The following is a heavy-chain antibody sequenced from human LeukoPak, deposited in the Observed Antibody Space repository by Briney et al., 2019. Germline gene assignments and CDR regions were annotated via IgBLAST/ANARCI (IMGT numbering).Heavy chain of an antibody. CDR3: ATKRMYGNFDYYYYYMDV. V-gene: IGHV1-69*01. CDR1: GGTFSSYA. D-gene: IGHD4-11*01. CDR2: IIPIFGTA. J-gene: IGHJ6*03. Sequence: SVKVSCKASGGTFSSYAISWVRQAPGQGLEWMGGIIPIFGTANYAQKFQGGVTITADESTSTAYMELSSLRSEDTAVYYCATKRMYGNFDYYYYYMDVWGKGTTVTVSS.